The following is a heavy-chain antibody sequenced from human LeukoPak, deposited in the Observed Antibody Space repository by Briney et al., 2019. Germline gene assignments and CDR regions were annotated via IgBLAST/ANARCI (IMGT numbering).Heavy chain of an antibody. J-gene: IGHJ3*02. Sequence: PGGSLRLSCAASGFTFNNSSMNWVRQAPGKGLEWVSSITSSSAYIYYADSVKGRFTLSRDDAKNSVYLQMNSLRAEDTAVYFCARDGVRRDAFDIWGQGTMVTVSS. CDR2: ITSSSAYI. V-gene: IGHV3-21*01. CDR3: ARDGVRRDAFDI. CDR1: GFTFNNSS. D-gene: IGHD3-10*01.